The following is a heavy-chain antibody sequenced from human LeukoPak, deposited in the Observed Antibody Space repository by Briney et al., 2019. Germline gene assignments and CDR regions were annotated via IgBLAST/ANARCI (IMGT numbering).Heavy chain of an antibody. CDR3: VRPDGRSYGLFGS. Sequence: GGSLRLSCAASGFTFSSYSMNWVRQAPGKGLEWVSAISGSGVSTYSANPVQVRFTISKDNSKTTLYLQMDSLRAEDTAVYRCVRPDGRSYGLFGSWGRGTLVIVSS. V-gene: IGHV3-23*01. J-gene: IGHJ4*02. CDR1: GFTFSSYS. D-gene: IGHD5-18*01. CDR2: ISGSGVST.